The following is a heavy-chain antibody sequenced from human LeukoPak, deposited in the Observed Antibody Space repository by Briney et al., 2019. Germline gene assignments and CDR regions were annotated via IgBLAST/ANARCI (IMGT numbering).Heavy chain of an antibody. CDR3: ARVVGAYGGNRWYFDY. CDR1: GYSISSGYY. J-gene: IGHJ4*02. V-gene: IGHV4-38-2*02. CDR2: IYHSGST. Sequence: SETLSLTCTVSGYSISSGYYWGWIRQPPGKGLEWIGSIYHSGSTYYNPSLKSRVTISVDTSKNQFSLKLSSVTAADTAVYYCARVVGAYGGNRWYFDYWGQGTLVTVSS. D-gene: IGHD4-23*01.